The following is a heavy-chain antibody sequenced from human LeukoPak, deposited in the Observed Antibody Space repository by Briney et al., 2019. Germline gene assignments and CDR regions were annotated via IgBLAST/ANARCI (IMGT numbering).Heavy chain of an antibody. J-gene: IGHJ4*02. CDR1: GFTFSSYG. Sequence: RGSLRLSCAASGFTFSSYGMHWVRQAPGKGLEWVTFIRYDGSNKYYADSVKGRFTISRDNSKNTLYLQMNSLRPEDTAVYYCVAYYDILTGYKYWGQGTLVTVSS. CDR3: VAYYDILTGYKY. D-gene: IGHD3-9*01. CDR2: IRYDGSNK. V-gene: IGHV3-30*02.